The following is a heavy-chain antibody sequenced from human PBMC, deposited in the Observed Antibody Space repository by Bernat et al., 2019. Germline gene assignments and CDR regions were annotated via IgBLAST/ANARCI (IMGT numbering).Heavy chain of an antibody. J-gene: IGHJ4*02. V-gene: IGHV1-69*02. CDR1: GGTFSSYT. CDR2: IIPILGIA. Sequence: QVQLVQSGAEVKKPGSSVKVSCKASGGTFSSYTISWVRQAPGQGLEWMGRIIPILGIANYAQKFQGRVQITADKSTSTAYMELSSLRSEDTAVYYCARGGGYYDSSGSPGCFDFDYWGQGTLVTVSS. D-gene: IGHD3-22*01. CDR3: ARGGGYYDSSGSPGCFDFDY.